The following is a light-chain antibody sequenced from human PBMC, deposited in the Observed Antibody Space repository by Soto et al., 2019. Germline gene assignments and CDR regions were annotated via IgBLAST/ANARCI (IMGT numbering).Light chain of an antibody. Sequence: ENVLTQSPGTLSLSPGDRATLSCRASQSFSSSYLAWYQQKPGQAPRLLIYGASIRATGIPDRFSGSGSGTDFTLTISRLEPEDFAVYYCQQYGRTFGQGTKV. CDR1: QSFSSSY. CDR3: QQYGRT. CDR2: GAS. J-gene: IGKJ1*01. V-gene: IGKV3-20*01.